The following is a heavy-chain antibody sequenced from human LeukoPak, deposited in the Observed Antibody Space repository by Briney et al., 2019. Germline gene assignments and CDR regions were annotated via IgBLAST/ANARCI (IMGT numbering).Heavy chain of an antibody. J-gene: IGHJ4*02. CDR3: ARIFDS. CDR2: IFHNGKT. V-gene: IGHV4-39*07. CDR1: GGSVSTSDYY. Sequence: SEILSLTCTVSGGSVSTSDYYWGWIRQTPGKGLEWIGDIFHNGKTNYNPSLKGRVTISIDTSNNQFSLRLPSVTAADMAVYYCARIFDSRGQGTLVTVSS.